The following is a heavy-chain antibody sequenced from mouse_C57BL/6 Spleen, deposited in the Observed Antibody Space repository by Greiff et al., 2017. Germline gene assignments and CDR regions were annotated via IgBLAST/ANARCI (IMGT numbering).Heavy chain of an antibody. Sequence: VQLQQPGAELVKPGASVKMSCKASGYTFTSYWITWVKQRPGQGLEWIGDIYPGSGSTNYNEKFKSKATLTVDTSSSTAYMQLSSLTSEDSAVYYCARRRTAQAWFAYWGQGTLVTVSA. J-gene: IGHJ3*01. CDR1: GYTFTSYW. CDR3: ARRRTAQAWFAY. D-gene: IGHD3-2*02. CDR2: IYPGSGST. V-gene: IGHV1-55*01.